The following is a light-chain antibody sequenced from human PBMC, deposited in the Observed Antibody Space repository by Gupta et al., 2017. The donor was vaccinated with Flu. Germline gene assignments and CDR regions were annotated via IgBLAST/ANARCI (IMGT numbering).Light chain of an antibody. V-gene: IGLV1-44*01. J-gene: IGLJ2*01. CDR3: EAWDDSLNGPEVV. CDR1: SSNIGSNT. Sequence: QSVLTQPPSASGTPGQRVTISCSGSSSNIGSNTVNWYQQLPGTAPKLLIFSNNQRPSGVTDRVSGSKSGTSASLAISGLQAEEEADDYCEAWDDSLNGPEVVFGGGTKLTVL. CDR2: SNN.